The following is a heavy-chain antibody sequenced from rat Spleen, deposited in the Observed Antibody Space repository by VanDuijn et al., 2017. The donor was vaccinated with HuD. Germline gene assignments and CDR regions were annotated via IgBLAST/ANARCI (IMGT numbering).Heavy chain of an antibody. CDR3: ARSGGYFDY. V-gene: IGHV3-3*01. J-gene: IGHJ2*01. Sequence: EVQLQESGPGLVKPSQSLSLTCSVTGFSITTHYWDWIRKFPGNKLEWMGYINSAGTTNYNPSLKSRISITLDTSKNQFFLQLNSVTTEDTATYYCARSGGYFDYWGQGVMVTVSS. D-gene: IGHD1-11*01. CDR1: GFSITTHY. CDR2: INSAGTT.